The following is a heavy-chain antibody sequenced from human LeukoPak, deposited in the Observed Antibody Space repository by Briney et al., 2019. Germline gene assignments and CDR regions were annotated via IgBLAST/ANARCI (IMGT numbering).Heavy chain of an antibody. V-gene: IGHV3-11*06. CDR3: ARVYGVLGSRDQQLLH. J-gene: IGHJ4*02. CDR2: ISSSGSYT. Sequence: PGGSLRLSCAASGFMFSGYYMTWIRQAPGKGLEFISFISSSGSYTNSADSVKGRFTISRDNAKNSLYLQMNSLRAEDTAVYYCARVYGVLGSRDQQLLHWGQGTLVTVSS. D-gene: IGHD6-13*01. CDR1: GFMFSGYY.